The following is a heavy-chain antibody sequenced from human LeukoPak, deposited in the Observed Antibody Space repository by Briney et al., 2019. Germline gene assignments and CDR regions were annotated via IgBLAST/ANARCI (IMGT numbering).Heavy chain of an antibody. Sequence: SETLSLTCTVSDYSISSGYGYYWGWIRQPPGKGLEWIGNIYHSGITYYNHFNSSLKSRVTISIDTSKNQFSLKLSSVTAADTAIYYCARPFLRFSSGWHFDYWGQGILVTVSS. J-gene: IGHJ4*02. D-gene: IGHD6-19*01. CDR1: DYSISSGYGYY. CDR2: IYHSGIT. V-gene: IGHV4-38-2*02. CDR3: ARPFLRFSSGWHFDY.